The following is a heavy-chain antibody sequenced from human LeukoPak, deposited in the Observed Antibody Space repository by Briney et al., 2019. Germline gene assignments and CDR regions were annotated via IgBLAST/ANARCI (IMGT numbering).Heavy chain of an antibody. Sequence: RRSLRLSCSASGVTFSRDAIHSGPHTPREGLEYVSAISTNVDLTYYTDSVKVRSIISRDNSKNTLYIRMSSMRAEDTAVYFCGRFGEAFDVWGQGTMVTVSS. J-gene: IGHJ3*01. D-gene: IGHD3-10*01. CDR2: ISTNVDLT. CDR3: GRFGEAFDV. CDR1: GVTFSRDA. V-gene: IGHV3-64*05.